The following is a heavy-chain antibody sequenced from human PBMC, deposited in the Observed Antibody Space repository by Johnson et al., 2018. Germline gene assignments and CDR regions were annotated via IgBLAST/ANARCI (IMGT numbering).Heavy chain of an antibody. D-gene: IGHD7-27*01. Sequence: VQLVESGGDSVQPGGSLRLSCAASGFTFSTYSMNWVRQAPGKGLEWISYISDSSSRISYADSVKGRFTISRDNAKSSVYLQMNSLRAEDTAVSYWARDSGYGFDLRRKGIRVAVSA. CDR3: ARDSGYGFDL. V-gene: IGHV3-48*01. CDR1: GFTFSTYS. J-gene: IGHJ3*01. CDR2: ISDSSSRI.